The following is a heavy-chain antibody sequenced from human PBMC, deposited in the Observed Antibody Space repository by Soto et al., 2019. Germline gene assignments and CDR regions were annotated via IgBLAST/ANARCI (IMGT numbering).Heavy chain of an antibody. J-gene: IGHJ4*02. Sequence: SETLSLTCAVYGGSFSGYYWSWIRQPPGKGLGWIGEINHSGSTNYNPSLKSRVTISVDTSKNQFSLKLSSVTAADTAVYYCASATMIGLVEGYWGQGTLVTVSS. CDR3: ASATMIGLVEGY. CDR2: INHSGST. V-gene: IGHV4-34*01. CDR1: GGSFSGYY. D-gene: IGHD3-22*01.